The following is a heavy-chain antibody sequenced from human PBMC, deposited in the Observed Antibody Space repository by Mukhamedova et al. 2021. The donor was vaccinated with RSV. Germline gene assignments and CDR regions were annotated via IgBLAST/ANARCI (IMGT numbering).Heavy chain of an antibody. V-gene: IGHV3-23*01. CDR2: ISGSGGST. CDR3: AKDPGNN. Sequence: VRQAPGKGLEWVSAISGSGGSTYYADSVKGRFTISRDSSKNTLYLQMNSLTAEDTAVYYCAKDPGNNWGQGTLVTLPS. D-gene: IGHD3-10*01. J-gene: IGHJ4*02.